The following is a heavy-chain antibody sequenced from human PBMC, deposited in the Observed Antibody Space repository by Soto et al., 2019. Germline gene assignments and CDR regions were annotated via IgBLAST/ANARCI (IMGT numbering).Heavy chain of an antibody. CDR2: ISGTGANT. V-gene: IGHV3-23*01. D-gene: IGHD3-10*01. CDR3: ARTDKMVRGVKLGMDV. Sequence: EEQLLESGGGLVQPGGSLRLSCAASGFTFSSSAMSWVRQAPGKGLEWVSAISGTGANTYYADYVKGRFTVSRDNAENTLYLQLNSLRTEATAAYYCARTDKMVRGVKLGMDVWGQGTTVTVSS. CDR1: GFTFSSSA. J-gene: IGHJ6*02.